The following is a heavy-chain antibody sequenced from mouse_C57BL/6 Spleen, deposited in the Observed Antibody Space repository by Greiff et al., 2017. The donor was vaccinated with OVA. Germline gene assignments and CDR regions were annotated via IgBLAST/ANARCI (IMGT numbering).Heavy chain of an antibody. CDR2: IYPGDGDT. D-gene: IGHD1-1*01. CDR1: GYAFSSSW. J-gene: IGHJ2*01. Sequence: VKLQESGPELVKPGASVKISCKASGYAFSSSWMNWVKQRPGKGLEWIGRIYPGDGDTNYNGKFKGKATLTADKSSSTAYMQLSSLTSEDSAVYFCAREGPYYGSRVLDYWGQGTTLTVSS. CDR3: AREGPYYGSRVLDY. V-gene: IGHV1-82*01.